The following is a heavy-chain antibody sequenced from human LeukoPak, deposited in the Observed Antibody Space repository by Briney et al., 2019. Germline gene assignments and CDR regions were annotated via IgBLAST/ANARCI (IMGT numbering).Heavy chain of an antibody. V-gene: IGHV3-21*01. Sequence: PGGSLRLSCAASGFTFSSYNMNWVRQAPGKGLEWVSSISSSSSYIYFADSVKGRFTISRDNAKNSLYLQMNSLRAEDTAVYYCARERGTVTTYYYYGMDVWGQGTTVTVS. CDR1: GFTFSSYN. CDR3: ARERGTVTTYYYYGMDV. D-gene: IGHD4-17*01. CDR2: ISSSSSYI. J-gene: IGHJ6*02.